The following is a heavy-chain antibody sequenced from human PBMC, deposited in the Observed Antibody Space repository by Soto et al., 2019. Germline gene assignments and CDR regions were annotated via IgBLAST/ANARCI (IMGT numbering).Heavy chain of an antibody. D-gene: IGHD3-22*01. Sequence: GESLKISCAASGFTFSSYAMSWVRQAPGKGLEWVSAISGSGGSTYYADSVKGRFTISRDNSKNTLYLQMNSLRAEDTAVYYCAKVWGYYYDSSGYYTPFGNYYGMDVWGQGTTVTVSS. CDR2: ISGSGGST. V-gene: IGHV3-23*01. J-gene: IGHJ6*02. CDR1: GFTFSSYA. CDR3: AKVWGYYYDSSGYYTPFGNYYGMDV.